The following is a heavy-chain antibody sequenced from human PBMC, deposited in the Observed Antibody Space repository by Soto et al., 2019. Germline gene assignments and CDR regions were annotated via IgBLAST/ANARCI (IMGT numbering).Heavy chain of an antibody. J-gene: IGHJ6*02. Sequence: PGGSLRLSCAASGFTFSNYEMNWVRQIPGKGLEWVSYIGTRGRTIYYADSVKGRFTISRDNAKNSLHLQMNSLRAEDTAVYYCARDPAIYSGKFDYGLDVWGRGTTVTVSS. D-gene: IGHD4-4*01. CDR3: ARDPAIYSGKFDYGLDV. CDR1: GFTFSNYE. V-gene: IGHV3-48*03. CDR2: IGTRGRTI.